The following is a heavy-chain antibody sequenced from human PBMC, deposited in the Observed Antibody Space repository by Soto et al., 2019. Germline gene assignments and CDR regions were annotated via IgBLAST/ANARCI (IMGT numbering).Heavy chain of an antibody. CDR2: IYYSGST. CDR1: GGSISSYY. Sequence: KPSETLSLTCTVSGGSISSYYWSWIRQPPGKGLEWIGYIYYSGSTNYNPSLESRVTISVDTSKNQFSLKLSSVTAADTAVYYCARDVSGDFWSGYYYGETGHDAFDIWGQGTMVTVSS. J-gene: IGHJ3*02. V-gene: IGHV4-59*01. D-gene: IGHD3-3*01. CDR3: ARDVSGDFWSGYYYGETGHDAFDI.